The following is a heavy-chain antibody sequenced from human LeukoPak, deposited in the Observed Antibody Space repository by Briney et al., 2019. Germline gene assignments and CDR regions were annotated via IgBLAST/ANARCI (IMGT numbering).Heavy chain of an antibody. Sequence: GASVKVSCKAFGYSFTNFPMHWVRQAPGQRLEWMGWINSGTGNTKYSQKFQGRVSITRDTSASTAYMELSSLRSDDTAVYYCARGSDYYDSRGYYSDWGQGTLVTVSS. J-gene: IGHJ4*02. CDR3: ARGSDYYDSRGYYSD. CDR1: GYSFTNFP. D-gene: IGHD3-22*01. CDR2: INSGTGNT. V-gene: IGHV1-3*01.